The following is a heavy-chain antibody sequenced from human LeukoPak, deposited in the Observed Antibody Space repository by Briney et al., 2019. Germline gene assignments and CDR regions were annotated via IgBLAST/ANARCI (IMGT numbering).Heavy chain of an antibody. J-gene: IGHJ4*02. D-gene: IGHD3-10*01. V-gene: IGHV3-23*01. Sequence: PGGSLRLSCVASGFTFSNYAMSWVRQAPGKGLEWVSAIIGTGGSTYFADSVKGRFTISRDNSKNTVYLQMSSLRAEDTAVYYCAKRGSGSSGLYNFDNWGQGTLVTVSS. CDR2: IIGTGGST. CDR1: GFTFSNYA. CDR3: AKRGSGSSGLYNFDN.